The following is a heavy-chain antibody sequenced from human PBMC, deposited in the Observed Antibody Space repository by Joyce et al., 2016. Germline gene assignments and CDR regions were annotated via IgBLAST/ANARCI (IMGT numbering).Heavy chain of an antibody. V-gene: IGHV5-10-1*03. CDR1: GYTFSNNW. D-gene: IGHD6-19*01. J-gene: IGHJ2*01. CDR2: IDPSDSHT. Sequence: EVQLVQSGAEVKKPGESLRISCKGSGYTFSNNWINWVRQLPGKGLEWMGGIDPSDSHTNYGPSFQGHVSISVDKSTSTAYLQWSSLKPSDTATYYCARRQQWLSNWYFDLWGRGTLVTVSS. CDR3: ARRQQWLSNWYFDL.